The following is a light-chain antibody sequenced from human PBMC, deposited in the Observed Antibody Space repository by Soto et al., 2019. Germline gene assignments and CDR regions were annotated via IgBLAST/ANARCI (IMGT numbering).Light chain of an antibody. V-gene: IGLV4-69*01. J-gene: IGLJ2*01. CDR2: LNSDGSH. CDR1: SGHSTYA. CDR3: QTWGTGIVI. Sequence: QAVLTQSPSASASLGAPVKLTCTLSSGHSTYAIAWHQQQPEKGPRFLMKLNSDGSHNRGDGIPDRFSGSSSGAERYLSISGLQSEDEAEYYCQTWGTGIVILGGGTKLTVL.